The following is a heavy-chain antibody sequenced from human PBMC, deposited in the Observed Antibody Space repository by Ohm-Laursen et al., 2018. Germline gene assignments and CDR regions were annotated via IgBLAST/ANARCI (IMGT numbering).Heavy chain of an antibody. CDR1: GFTFSSYE. D-gene: IGHD6-13*01. CDR2: INNGGTTI. Sequence: SLRLSCTASGFTFSSYEMNWVRQAPGKGLEWISYINNGGTTIYYADSVKGRFTISGDNAEKSLYLQMNSLRAEDTAIYYCARFYSTFIDYWGQGVLVTVSS. CDR3: ARFYSTFIDY. V-gene: IGHV3-48*03. J-gene: IGHJ4*02.